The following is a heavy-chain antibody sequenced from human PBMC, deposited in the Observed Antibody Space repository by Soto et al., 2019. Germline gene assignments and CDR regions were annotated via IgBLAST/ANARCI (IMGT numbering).Heavy chain of an antibody. D-gene: IGHD2-21*01. V-gene: IGHV3-15*01. J-gene: IGHJ6*02. CDR2: IKSQGDGGTR. CDR1: GFSFRNAW. CDR3: TTDLQAYCDGTTCYAGNYYYDDMDV. Sequence: GGSLRLSCAASGFSFRNAWMSWVRQAPGKGLEWVGHIKSQGDGGTRDYAAPVKGRFTISRDDSKNTLFLQMNSLKNEDTAVYFCTTDLQAYCDGTTCYAGNYYYDDMDVWGQGTPVTVYS.